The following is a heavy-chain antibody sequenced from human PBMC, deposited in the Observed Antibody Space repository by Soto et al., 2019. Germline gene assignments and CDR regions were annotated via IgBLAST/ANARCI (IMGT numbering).Heavy chain of an antibody. J-gene: IGHJ5*01. V-gene: IGHV4-59*11. D-gene: IGHD6-19*01. CDR1: GGSMSSLY. CDR2: IYYNGNT. CDR3: ARGGWSVDS. Sequence: LSLTCTVSGGSMSSLYWSWIRQPPGKGLEWVGYIYYNGNTDYNPSLKSRVTMSVDTSRNQFSLKLTSVTAADTAVYFCARGGWSVDSWGRGILVTISS.